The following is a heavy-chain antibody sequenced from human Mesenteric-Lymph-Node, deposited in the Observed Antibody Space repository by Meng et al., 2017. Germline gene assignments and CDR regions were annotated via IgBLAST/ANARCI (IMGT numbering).Heavy chain of an antibody. CDR2: INPSGGST. Sequence: ASVKVSCKASGYTFTSYYMHWVRQAPGQGLEWMGIINPSGGSTSYAQKFQGRVTMTRDTSTSTVYMELRSLRSEDTAVYYCASNGGGYCSGGSCYLDYWGQGTLVTVSS. CDR3: ASNGGGYCSGGSCYLDY. V-gene: IGHV1-46*01. CDR1: GYTFTSYY. J-gene: IGHJ4*02. D-gene: IGHD2-15*01.